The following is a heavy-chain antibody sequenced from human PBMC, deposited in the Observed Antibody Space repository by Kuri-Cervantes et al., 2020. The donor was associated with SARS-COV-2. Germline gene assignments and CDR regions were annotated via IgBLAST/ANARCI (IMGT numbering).Heavy chain of an antibody. CDR3: AREGYDMSDALDI. J-gene: IGHJ3*02. CDR1: GFTFSSYA. Sequence: GESLKISCAASGFTFSSYAMHWVRQAPGKGLEWVAVISYDGSNKYYADSVKGRFTISRDNSKNTLYLQMNSLRAEDTAVYYCAREGYDMSDALDIWGQGTMVTVSS. V-gene: IGHV3-30-3*01. D-gene: IGHD3-9*01. CDR2: ISYDGSNK.